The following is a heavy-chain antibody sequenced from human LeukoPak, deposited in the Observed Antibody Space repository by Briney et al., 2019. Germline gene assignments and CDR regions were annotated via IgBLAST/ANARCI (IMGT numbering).Heavy chain of an antibody. V-gene: IGHV4-59*01. CDR2: IHYSGRT. J-gene: IGHJ3*02. CDR1: GGSMRLLY. D-gene: IGHD3-22*01. Sequence: SETLSLTCTVSGGSMRLLYWGWIRQPPGKGLEWIGYIHYSGRTNYNPSLKSRVTIPVDTSKNQLSLKLSSVTAADTAVYYCARPSSGYYDRGAFDIWGQGTMVTVSS. CDR3: ARPSSGYYDRGAFDI.